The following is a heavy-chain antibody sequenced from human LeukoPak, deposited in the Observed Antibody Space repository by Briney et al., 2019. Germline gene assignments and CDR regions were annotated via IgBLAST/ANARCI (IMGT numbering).Heavy chain of an antibody. CDR1: GFTFSSYG. Sequence: GGSLRLSCAASGFTFSSYGMHWVRQAPGKGLEWVAVISYDGSNKYYADSVKGRFTISRDNSKNTLYLQMNSLRAEDTAVYYCANLYYYDSSARGGDYWGQGTLVTVSS. V-gene: IGHV3-30*18. J-gene: IGHJ4*02. D-gene: IGHD3-22*01. CDR2: ISYDGSNK. CDR3: ANLYYYDSSARGGDY.